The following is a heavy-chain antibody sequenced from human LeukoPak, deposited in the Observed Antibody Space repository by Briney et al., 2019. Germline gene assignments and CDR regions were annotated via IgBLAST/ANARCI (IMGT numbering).Heavy chain of an antibody. D-gene: IGHD3-22*01. CDR3: AKGPDYYDSSGYDY. CDR2: ISYDGSNK. CDR1: GFTFSGYP. Sequence: GKSLRLSCAASGFTFSGYPIHWVRQAPGKGLEWVAVISYDGSNKYYADSVKGRFTISRDNSKNTLYLQMNSLRAEDTAVYYCAKGPDYYDSSGYDYWGQGTLVTVSS. J-gene: IGHJ4*02. V-gene: IGHV3-30-3*02.